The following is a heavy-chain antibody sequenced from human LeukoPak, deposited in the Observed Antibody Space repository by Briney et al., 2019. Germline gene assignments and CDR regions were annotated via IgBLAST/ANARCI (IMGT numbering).Heavy chain of an antibody. J-gene: IGHJ4*02. V-gene: IGHV3-64*01. Sequence: GGSLRLSCAASGFTFSSYAMHWVRQAPGKGLEYVSAISSNGGSTYYANSVKGRFTISRDNSKNTLYLQMGSLRAEDMAVYYCARLGVDSSGFDYWGQGTLVTVSS. CDR1: GFTFSSYA. D-gene: IGHD3-22*01. CDR3: ARLGVDSSGFDY. CDR2: ISSNGGST.